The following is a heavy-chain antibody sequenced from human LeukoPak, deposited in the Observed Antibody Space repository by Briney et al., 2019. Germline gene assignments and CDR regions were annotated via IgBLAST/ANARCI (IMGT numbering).Heavy chain of an antibody. CDR3: ARGPVWGSGTYYIDY. J-gene: IGHJ4*02. CDR1: GYNFKSYD. CDR2: ISLYNGNT. V-gene: IGHV1-18*01. D-gene: IGHD3-10*01. Sequence: GASVKVSCKASGYNFKSYDIIWVRQAPGQGLEWMGWISLYNGNTNYALKLQGRVTMTTDTSTNTAYMELRSLRSDDTAVYYCARGPVWGSGTYYIDYWGQGTLVTVSS.